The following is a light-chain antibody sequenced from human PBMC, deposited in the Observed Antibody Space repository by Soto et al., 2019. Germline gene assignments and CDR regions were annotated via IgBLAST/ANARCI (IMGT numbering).Light chain of an antibody. CDR3: QQYGTSLSWT. V-gene: IGKV3-20*01. J-gene: IGKJ1*01. CDR2: GAS. Sequence: EIVLTQSPGTLSMSAGERATLFCSASQSVSGRFLAWYQQKPGQAPRLLIHGASSRAPGISDRFRGTGSGTDFTLTISRLEPEDFAVYYCQQYGTSLSWTFGQGTKV. CDR1: QSVSGRF.